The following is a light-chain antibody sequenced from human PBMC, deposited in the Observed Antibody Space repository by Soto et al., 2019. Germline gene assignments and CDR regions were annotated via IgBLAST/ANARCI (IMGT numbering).Light chain of an antibody. CDR2: DAS. CDR1: QSVSSF. J-gene: IGKJ5*01. CDR3: QQRNNWPPSIT. Sequence: EIVLTQSPATLSLSPGERATLSCRASQSVSSFLAWYQQKPGQAPRLLIYDASNRATGIPARFSGSGSGTDFTLTISSLEPEDFAVYYCQQRNNWPPSITFGQGTRLEIK. V-gene: IGKV3-11*01.